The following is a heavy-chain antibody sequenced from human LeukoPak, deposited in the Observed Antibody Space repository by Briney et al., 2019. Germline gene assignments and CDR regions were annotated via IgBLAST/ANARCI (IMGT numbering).Heavy chain of an antibody. V-gene: IGHV3-30*01. D-gene: IGHD4-23*01. CDR1: GFTFSSYA. J-gene: IGHJ4*02. CDR2: ISYDGSNK. CDR3: ARDGYGGNSFPLDY. Sequence: GGSLRLSCAASGFTFSSYAMPWVRPAPGKGLEWVAVISYDGSNKYYADSVKGRFTISRDNSKNTLYLQMNSLRAEDTAVYYCARDGYGGNSFPLDYWGQGTLVTVSS.